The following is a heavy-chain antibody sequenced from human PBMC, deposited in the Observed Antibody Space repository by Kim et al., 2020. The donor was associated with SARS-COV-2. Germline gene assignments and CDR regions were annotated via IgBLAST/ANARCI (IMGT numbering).Heavy chain of an antibody. V-gene: IGHV3-30*18. Sequence: GGSLRLSCAASGFIFSSYGMHWVRQAPGKGLEWVAVTSYDGSDKYYADSVKGRFTISRDNSKNTLYLQMNSLRTEDTAVYYCAKEERITMVIVAPVDYWGQGTLVTVSS. CDR3: AKEERITMVIVAPVDY. D-gene: IGHD3-22*01. CDR2: TSYDGSDK. J-gene: IGHJ4*02. CDR1: GFIFSSYG.